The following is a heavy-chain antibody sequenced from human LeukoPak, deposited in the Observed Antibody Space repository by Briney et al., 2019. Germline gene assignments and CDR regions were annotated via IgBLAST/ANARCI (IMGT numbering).Heavy chain of an antibody. V-gene: IGHV1-69*05. D-gene: IGHD5-24*01. CDR1: GGTFSSYA. CDR3: ARAGDGYKNYYYYMDV. CDR2: IIPIFGTA. J-gene: IGHJ6*03. Sequence: SVKVSCKASGGTFSSYAISWVRQAPGQGLEWMGGIIPIFGTANYAQKFQGRVTITTDESTSTAYMELSSLRSEDTAVYYCARAGDGYKNYYYYMDVWGKGTTVTVSS.